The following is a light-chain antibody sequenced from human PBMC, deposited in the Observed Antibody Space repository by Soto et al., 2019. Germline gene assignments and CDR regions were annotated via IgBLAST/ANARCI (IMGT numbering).Light chain of an antibody. J-gene: IGKJ1*01. CDR3: QHYNNWPPWT. Sequence: EIVMTQSQATLSVSPGERATLSCRASQSVSSNLAWYQQKPGQAPRLLIYGASTRATGIPARFSGSGSGTEFTLTISSLQSEDFAIYYCQHYNNWPPWTFGQGTKVEIK. CDR2: GAS. V-gene: IGKV3-15*01. CDR1: QSVSSN.